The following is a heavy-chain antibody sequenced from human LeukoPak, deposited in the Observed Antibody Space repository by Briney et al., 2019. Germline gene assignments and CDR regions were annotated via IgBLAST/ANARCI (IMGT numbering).Heavy chain of an antibody. D-gene: IGHD3-22*01. V-gene: IGHV1-8*01. J-gene: IGHJ6*02. CDR2: MNPNSGNT. Sequence: ASVKVSYKASGYTFTSYDINWVRQATGQGLEWMGWMNPNSGNTGYAQKFQGRVTMTRNTSISTAYMELSSLRSEDTAVYYCASRTYYYDSSGYYPSPTYYYYGMDVWGQGTTVTVSS. CDR1: GYTFTSYD. CDR3: ASRTYYYDSSGYYPSPTYYYYGMDV.